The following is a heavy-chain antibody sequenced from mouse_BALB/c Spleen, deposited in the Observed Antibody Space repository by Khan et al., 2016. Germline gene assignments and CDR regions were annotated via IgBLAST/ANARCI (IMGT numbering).Heavy chain of an antibody. V-gene: IGHV6-6*02. J-gene: IGHJ3*01. CDR3: TRPFAY. Sequence: EVKLEESGGGLVQPGGSMKLSCVASGFTFSNYWMNWVRQFPEKGLEWIAEIRLQSNNYATHYAESVKGRFTISRDDSKSSVYLQMNNLRPDDTGIYYCTRPFAYWGQGTLVTVSA. CDR1: GFTFSNYW. CDR2: IRLQSNNYAT.